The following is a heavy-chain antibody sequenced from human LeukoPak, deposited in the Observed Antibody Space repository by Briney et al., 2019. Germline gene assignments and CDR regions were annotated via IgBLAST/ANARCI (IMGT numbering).Heavy chain of an antibody. D-gene: IGHD5-24*01. V-gene: IGHV4-34*01. J-gene: IGHJ4*02. Sequence: NPSETLSLTCAVYGGSSSGYYWTWIRQPPGKGLEWIGEINDSGSINYNPTLKSRVTISVDTSKNQFSLKLTSVTAADTAVYYCARGRRWWGQGTLVTVSS. CDR2: INDSGSI. CDR1: GGSSSGYY. CDR3: ARGRRW.